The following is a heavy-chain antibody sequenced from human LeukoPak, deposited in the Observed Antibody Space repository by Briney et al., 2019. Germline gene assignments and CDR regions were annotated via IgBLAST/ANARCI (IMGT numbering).Heavy chain of an antibody. Sequence: PGGSLRLSCEASGFIFSHYAMHWVCQAPDKGLDWVAVIYHAGTIYAESVKGRFIISRDDSRNTLYLQMNSLKIEDTAVYFCARGALQARPDYWGQGTLITVSS. CDR1: GFIFSHYA. CDR3: ARGALQARPDY. D-gene: IGHD6-6*01. CDR2: IYHAGTI. V-gene: IGHV3-33*01. J-gene: IGHJ4*02.